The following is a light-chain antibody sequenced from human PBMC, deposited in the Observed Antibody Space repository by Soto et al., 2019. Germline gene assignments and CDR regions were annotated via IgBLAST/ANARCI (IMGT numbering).Light chain of an antibody. CDR3: SSYTSSSTSCV. CDR1: GSDVGGYDY. V-gene: IGLV2-14*01. J-gene: IGLJ1*01. CDR2: DVS. Sequence: QSALTQPASVSGSPGQSITISCTGSGSDVGGYDYVSWYQQHPGKPPKLMIYDVSNRPSGVSDRFSGSKSGNTASLTISGLQAEDEADYYCSSYTSSSTSCVFGTGTKVTVL.